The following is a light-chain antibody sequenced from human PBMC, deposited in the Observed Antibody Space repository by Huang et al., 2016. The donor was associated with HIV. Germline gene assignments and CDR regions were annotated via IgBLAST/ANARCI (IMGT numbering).Light chain of an antibody. CDR1: QSLLHSDGYTY. CDR3: MQTSETPLT. CDR2: LAS. V-gene: IGKV2-28*01. J-gene: IGKJ4*01. Sequence: DIVMTQSPLSLPVTLGGPASISCKSSQSLLHSDGYTYLDWYLQKPGQSPQRLVYLASNRALGVPDRFSGSGSGTDFTLKISRVEAEDVGVYYCMQTSETPLTFGGGTKVDIK.